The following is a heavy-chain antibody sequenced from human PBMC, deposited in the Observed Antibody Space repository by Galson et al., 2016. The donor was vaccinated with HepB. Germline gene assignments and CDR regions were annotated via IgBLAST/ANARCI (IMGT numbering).Heavy chain of an antibody. D-gene: IGHD6-19*01. CDR2: ITKSRSTI. Sequence: SLRLSCAASGFTFSDYSMNWVRQAPGKGLEWVAYITKSRSTINYADSVKGRFTVSRNNAGNSVFLQMSSLRAEDTSVYYCARSVEGHFDYWGHGTRVSVSS. CDR3: ARSVEGHFDY. J-gene: IGHJ4*01. CDR1: GFTFSDYS. V-gene: IGHV3-48*04.